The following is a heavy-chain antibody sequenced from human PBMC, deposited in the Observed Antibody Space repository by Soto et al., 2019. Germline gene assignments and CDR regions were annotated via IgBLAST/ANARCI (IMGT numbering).Heavy chain of an antibody. J-gene: IGHJ4*02. D-gene: IGHD2-15*01. Sequence: QIQLVESGGGLVKPGGSLRLSCAVSGLTFSDYYMSWIRQAPGKGLEWVSLISVTSTTFTNYADSVKGRFTISRDDAKHSLFLQMNSLRAEDTAVYYCATSLGNRLYEYWGQGTLVSVSS. CDR2: ISVTSTTFT. CDR3: ATSLGNRLYEY. V-gene: IGHV3-11*06. CDR1: GLTFSDYY.